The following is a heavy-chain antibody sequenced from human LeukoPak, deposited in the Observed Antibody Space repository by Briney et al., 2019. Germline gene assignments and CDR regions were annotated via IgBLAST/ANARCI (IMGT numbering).Heavy chain of an antibody. CDR3: ASTPPIVVVPAASPWFDP. V-gene: IGHV3-33*01. Sequence: GGSLRLSCAASGFNFSTYGMHWVRQAPGKGLEWVAVIWYDGSIKNYADSVKGRFTISRDNSKNTVYLQMDSLRAEDTAVYYCASTPPIVVVPAASPWFDPWGQETLVTVSS. D-gene: IGHD2-2*01. CDR1: GFNFSTYG. CDR2: IWYDGSIK. J-gene: IGHJ5*02.